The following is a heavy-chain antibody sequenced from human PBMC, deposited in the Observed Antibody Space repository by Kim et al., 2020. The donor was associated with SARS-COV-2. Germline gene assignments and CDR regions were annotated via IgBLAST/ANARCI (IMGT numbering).Heavy chain of an antibody. J-gene: IGHJ4*01. D-gene: IGHD3-10*01. CDR3: AKDYEDGSGSCNLDF. CDR2: ISYDGSNQ. CDR1: GFTFYTYA. Sequence: GGSLRLSCAAYGFTFYTYAMHWVRQAPGKGLDWVTVISYDGSNQYYADSVKGRFTVSRDNSKNTLYLQINRLRAEDTALYYCAKDYEDGSGSCNLDFWG. V-gene: IGHV3-30*18.